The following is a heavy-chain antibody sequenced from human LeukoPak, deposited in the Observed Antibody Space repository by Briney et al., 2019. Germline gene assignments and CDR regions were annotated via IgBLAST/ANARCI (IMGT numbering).Heavy chain of an antibody. Sequence: MSSETLSLTCAVYGGFFSDYYWSWIRQPPGKGLEWIGEINHAGNTNHNPSLKSRVTISVGTSKNQFSLKLTSVTATDTAVYYCARSERRGWYFDLWGRGTPVTVSS. D-gene: IGHD1-1*01. CDR2: INHAGNT. CDR1: GGFFSDYY. CDR3: ARSERRGWYFDL. J-gene: IGHJ2*01. V-gene: IGHV4-34*01.